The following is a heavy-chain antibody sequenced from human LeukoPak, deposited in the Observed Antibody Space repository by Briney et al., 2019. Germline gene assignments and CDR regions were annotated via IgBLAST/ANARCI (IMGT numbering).Heavy chain of an antibody. Sequence: AGGSLRLSCAASGFTFSSYAMHWVRQAPGKGLEWVAVISYDGSNKYYADSVKGRFTISRDNSKNTLYLQMSSLRAEDTAVYYCARESRRDGYNFDYWGQGTLVTVSS. CDR3: ARESRRDGYNFDY. D-gene: IGHD5-24*01. CDR2: ISYDGSNK. J-gene: IGHJ4*02. V-gene: IGHV3-30-3*01. CDR1: GFTFSSYA.